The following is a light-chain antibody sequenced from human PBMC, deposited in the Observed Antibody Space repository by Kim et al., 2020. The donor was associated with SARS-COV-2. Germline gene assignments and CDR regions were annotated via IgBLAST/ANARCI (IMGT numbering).Light chain of an antibody. CDR1: SSDIGSNH. CDR3: ATWDDSLNGPV. CDR2: RNN. J-gene: IGLJ3*02. Sequence: GQRVTISCSGRSSDIGSNHVYWYQQLPGTAPKLLIYRNNQRPSGVPDRFSVSKSGTSAPLAISGLRPDDEADYYCATWDDSLNGPVFGGGTQLTVL. V-gene: IGLV1-47*01.